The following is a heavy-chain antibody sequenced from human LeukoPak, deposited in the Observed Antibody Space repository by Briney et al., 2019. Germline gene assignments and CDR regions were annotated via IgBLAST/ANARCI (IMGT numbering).Heavy chain of an antibody. CDR2: IYYSGST. J-gene: IGHJ4*02. CDR1: GGSVSSSIYY. CDR3: ASRNDILTGYVFDF. V-gene: IGHV4-39*01. Sequence: SEALSLTCTVAGGSVSSSIYYWGWIRQPPGKGLEWIGSIYYSGSTSYNPSLKSRVTISVDTSKNQFSLKLTSVTAADTAVYYCASRNDILTGYVFDFWGQGTLVTVSS. D-gene: IGHD3-9*01.